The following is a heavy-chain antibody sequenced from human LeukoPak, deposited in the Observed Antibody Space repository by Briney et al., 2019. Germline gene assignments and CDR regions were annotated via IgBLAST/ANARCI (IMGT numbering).Heavy chain of an antibody. D-gene: IGHD1-26*01. CDR2: IGRSGDRTT. CDR3: TTKWY. V-gene: IGHV3-48*04. J-gene: IGHJ4*02. Sequence: GGSLRLSCAASGFTVSIYSLNWVRQAPGKGLEWVAYIGRSGDRTTKYADSVKGRFTISRDNAEDSLFLQMNSLRVEDTAVYYCTTKWYWGQGTLVTVSS. CDR1: GFTVSIYS.